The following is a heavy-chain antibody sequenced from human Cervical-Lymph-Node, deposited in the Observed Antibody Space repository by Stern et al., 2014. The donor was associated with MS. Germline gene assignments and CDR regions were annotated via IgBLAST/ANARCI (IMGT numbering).Heavy chain of an antibody. CDR3: SRSRDGYNYFDY. V-gene: IGHV1-46*01. Sequence: QVQLGQYGAEVMKPGASVKVSCKTSGYTFTNYYVHWIRQAPGQRLEWMGMVHGYGGNTNYAQKFQGRVTLTRDSSTRTVYMDLSSLRSEVTAVYYCSRSRDGYNYFDYWGQGTLVTVAS. D-gene: IGHD5-24*01. J-gene: IGHJ4*02. CDR1: GYTFTNYY. CDR2: VHGYGGNT.